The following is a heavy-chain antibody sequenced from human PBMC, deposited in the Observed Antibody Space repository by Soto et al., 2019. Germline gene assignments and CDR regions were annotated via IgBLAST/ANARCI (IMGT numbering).Heavy chain of an antibody. Sequence: SETLSLTCTVSGGSISSGGYYWSWIRQHPGKGLEWIGYIYYSGSTYYNPSLKSRVTISVDTSKNQFSLKLSSVTAADTAVYYCASSITRNYGDYVDYWGQGTLVTVSS. CDR3: ASSITRNYGDYVDY. CDR2: IYYSGST. D-gene: IGHD4-17*01. CDR1: GGSISSGGYY. J-gene: IGHJ4*02. V-gene: IGHV4-31*03.